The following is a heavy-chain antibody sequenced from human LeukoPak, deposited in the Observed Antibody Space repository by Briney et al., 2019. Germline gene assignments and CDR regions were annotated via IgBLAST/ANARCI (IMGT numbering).Heavy chain of an antibody. CDR1: GFTFSNYA. CDR3: AKEGGRAAAGTVDS. J-gene: IGHJ4*02. CDR2: VSSDGNSK. D-gene: IGHD6-13*01. V-gene: IGHV3-30*18. Sequence: GGSLRLSCAASGFTFSNYAMHWVRQAPGKGLEWVAVVSSDGNSKYYADSMKGRFTISRDNSKNTLYLQINSLRADDTAVFYCAKEGGRAAAGTVDSWGQGALVTVSS.